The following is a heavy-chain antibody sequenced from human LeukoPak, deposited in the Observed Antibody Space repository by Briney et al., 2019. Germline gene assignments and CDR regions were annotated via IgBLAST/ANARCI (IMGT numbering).Heavy chain of an antibody. CDR2: IKQDGDEK. J-gene: IGHJ4*02. V-gene: IGHV3-7*03. CDR1: GFTFSSYY. Sequence: GGSLRLSCAASGFTFSSYYMSWVRQAPGKGLEWVANIKQDGDEKHYVDSVKGRFTISRDNAKSSLYLQMNSLRAEDTAVYYCARETYQPNNRYFDYWGQGTLVTVSS. D-gene: IGHD2-2*01. CDR3: ARETYQPNNRYFDY.